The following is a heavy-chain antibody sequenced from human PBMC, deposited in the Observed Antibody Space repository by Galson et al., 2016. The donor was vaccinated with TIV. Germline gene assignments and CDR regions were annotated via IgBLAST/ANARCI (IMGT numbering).Heavy chain of an antibody. CDR1: GYTFPDFC. CDR3: ARVPGAVAGRV. Sequence: SVKVSCKASGYTFPDFCLHWVRQAPGQGLEWMGWINPKNGDTNYAQKFQGRVTLTRDTSITTAFLDLKWLRPDDTAVYFRARVPGAVAGRVWGQGTLVTVSS. D-gene: IGHD6-19*01. J-gene: IGHJ4*02. CDR2: INPKNGDT. V-gene: IGHV1-2*02.